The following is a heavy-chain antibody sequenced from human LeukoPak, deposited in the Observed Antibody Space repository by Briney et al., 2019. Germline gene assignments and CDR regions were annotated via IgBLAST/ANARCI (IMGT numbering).Heavy chain of an antibody. D-gene: IGHD3-10*01. CDR3: ARQRYYGSGSYSLNWFDP. Sequence: SETLSLTCTVSGGSISSSSYYWGWIRQPPGKGLEWIGSVYYSETTYYNPSLKSRVTISVDTSKNQFSLRLSSVTAADTAVYYCARQRYYGSGSYSLNWFDPWGQGTLVTVSS. CDR2: VYYSETT. V-gene: IGHV4-39*01. J-gene: IGHJ5*02. CDR1: GGSISSSSYY.